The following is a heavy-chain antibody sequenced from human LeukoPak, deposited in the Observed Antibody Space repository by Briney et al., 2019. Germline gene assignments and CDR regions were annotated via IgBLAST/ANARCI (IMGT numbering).Heavy chain of an antibody. CDR1: GFTFSSYA. D-gene: IGHD5-24*01. J-gene: IGHJ4*02. CDR3: ARDPSNRDGYNSGDY. Sequence: PGGSLRLSCAASGFTFSSYAMSWVRQAPGKGLEWVSAISGSGGSTYYADSVKGRFTISRDNSRNTVYLQMNSLRAEDTAVYYCARDPSNRDGYNSGDYWGQGTLVTVSS. V-gene: IGHV3-23*01. CDR2: ISGSGGST.